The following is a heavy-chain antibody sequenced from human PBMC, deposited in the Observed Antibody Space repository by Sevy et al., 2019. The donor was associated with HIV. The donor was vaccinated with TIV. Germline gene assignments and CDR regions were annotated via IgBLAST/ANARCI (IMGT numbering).Heavy chain of an antibody. CDR2: INWNGGST. J-gene: IGHJ4*02. CDR1: GFVFEDYG. CDR3: EREGSCAGACYYFDP. Sequence: GGSLRLSCAASGFVFEDYGMNWVRQAPGKGLECVSGINWNGGSTGYADSVKGRFTISRDNAKNSLYLQMNSLRAEDTAIYYCEREGSCAGACYYFDPWGQGALVTVSS. D-gene: IGHD2-21*01. V-gene: IGHV3-20*04.